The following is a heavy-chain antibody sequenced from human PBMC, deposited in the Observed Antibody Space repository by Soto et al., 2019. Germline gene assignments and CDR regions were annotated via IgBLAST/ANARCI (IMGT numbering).Heavy chain of an antibody. CDR3: ARNWSSVAGRFHFDY. Sequence: PSETLSLTCTVSGGSINNYYWSWVRQPPGKGLEWMGYVDYSGSSDSRPSLKSRVTISIDTSKKQVSLKLSCVTAADTAVYYCARNWSSVAGRFHFDYWGQGIPVTVSS. V-gene: IGHV4-59*01. CDR2: VDYSGSS. D-gene: IGHD6-19*01. CDR1: GGSINNYY. J-gene: IGHJ4*02.